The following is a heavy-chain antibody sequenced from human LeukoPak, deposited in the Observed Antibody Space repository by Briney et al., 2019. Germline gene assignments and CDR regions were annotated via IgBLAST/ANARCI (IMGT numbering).Heavy chain of an antibody. V-gene: IGHV3-48*03. CDR2: IISSGSTI. CDR3: AREICGGDCYSGWFDP. J-gene: IGHJ5*02. CDR1: RFTSNGYT. D-gene: IGHD2-21*02. Sequence: PRGSLRLSSAASRFTSNGYTMTCVRQAPGKGLEWVSYIISSGSTIYYADSVKGRFTISRDNAKNSLYLQMNSLRAEDTAVYYCAREICGGDCYSGWFDPWGQGTLVTVSS.